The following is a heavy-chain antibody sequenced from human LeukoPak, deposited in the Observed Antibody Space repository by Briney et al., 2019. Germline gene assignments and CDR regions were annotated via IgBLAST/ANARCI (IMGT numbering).Heavy chain of an antibody. D-gene: IGHD2-2*01. J-gene: IGHJ6*03. CDR2: IYFSGTT. Sequence: SETLSLTCTVSGGSISNYYWSWLRQPPGKGLEWIGYIYFSGTTNINPSLKSRVTISVDMSKNQFSLKLSSVTAADTAVYYCARIVVVPADQSYYYYYYMDVWGKGTTVTVSS. V-gene: IGHV4-59*12. CDR3: ARIVVVPADQSYYYYYYMDV. CDR1: GGSISNYY.